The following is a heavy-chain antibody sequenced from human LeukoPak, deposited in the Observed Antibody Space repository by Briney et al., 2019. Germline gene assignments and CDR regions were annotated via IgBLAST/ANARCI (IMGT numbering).Heavy chain of an antibody. D-gene: IGHD3-16*02. CDR3: ARLAWGYVWGSYRYSYWFDP. CDR2: IYYSGST. V-gene: IGHV4-59*08. Sequence: PSETLSLTCTVSGGSISSYYWSWIRQPPGKGLEWIGYIYYSGSTNYNPSLKSRVTISVDTSKNQFSLKLSSVTAADTAVYYCARLAWGYVWGSYRYSYWFDPWGQGTLVTVSS. J-gene: IGHJ5*02. CDR1: GGSISSYY.